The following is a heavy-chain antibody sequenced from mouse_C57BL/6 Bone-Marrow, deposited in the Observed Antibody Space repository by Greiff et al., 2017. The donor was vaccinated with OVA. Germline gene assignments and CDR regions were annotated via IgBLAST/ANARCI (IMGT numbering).Heavy chain of an antibody. D-gene: IGHD2-3*01. J-gene: IGHJ1*03. CDR3: ARDNFGYFWYFDV. Sequence: EVQVVESEGGLVQPGSSMKLSCTASGFTFSDYYMAWVRQVPEKGLEWVANINYDGSSTYYLDSLKSRFIISRDNAKNILYLQMSSLKSEDTATYYCARDNFGYFWYFDVWGTGTTVTVSS. CDR2: INYDGSST. CDR1: GFTFSDYY. V-gene: IGHV5-16*01.